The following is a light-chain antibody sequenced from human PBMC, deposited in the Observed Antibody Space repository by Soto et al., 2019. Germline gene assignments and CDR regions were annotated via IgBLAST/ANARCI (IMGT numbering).Light chain of an antibody. J-gene: IGKJ5*01. V-gene: IGKV1-5*03. Sequence: DVQMTQSPSTLSASVGDRVTITCRASQSINNLLAWYQQKPGKAPKLLIYKASTLKSGVPSRFSGSGSGTHFTLTISSLQPEDFATYYCQQANTFPLTFGQGTRLEIK. CDR2: KAS. CDR1: QSINNL. CDR3: QQANTFPLT.